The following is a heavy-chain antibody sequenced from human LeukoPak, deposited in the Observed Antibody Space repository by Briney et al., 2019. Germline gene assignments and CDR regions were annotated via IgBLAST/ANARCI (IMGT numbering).Heavy chain of an antibody. D-gene: IGHD3-16*02. CDR1: GGSFSGYY. J-gene: IGHJ4*02. Sequence: SETLSLTCAVYGGSFSGYYWSWIRQPPGKGLEWIGEINHSGSTNYNPSLKSRVTISVGTSKNQFSLKLSSVTAADTAVYYCGSYRTYYFDYWGQGTLVTVSS. CDR3: GSYRTYYFDY. V-gene: IGHV4-34*01. CDR2: INHSGST.